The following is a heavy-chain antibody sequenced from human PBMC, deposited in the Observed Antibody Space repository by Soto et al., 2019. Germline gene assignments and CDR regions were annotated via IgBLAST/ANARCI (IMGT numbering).Heavy chain of an antibody. J-gene: IGHJ4*02. Sequence: GGPLKISCKGSGYSFTSYWIGWVRQIPGKGLEWMGIIYPGDSDTRYSPSFQGQVTISADKSISTAYLQWSSLKASDPAMYYCALGIAAAGYDYWGQGTLVTVS. CDR1: GYSFTSYW. CDR2: IYPGDSDT. D-gene: IGHD6-13*01. V-gene: IGHV5-51*01. CDR3: ALGIAAAGYDY.